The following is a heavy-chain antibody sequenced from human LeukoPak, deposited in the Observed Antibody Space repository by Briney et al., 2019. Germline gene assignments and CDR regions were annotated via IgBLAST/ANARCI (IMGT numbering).Heavy chain of an antibody. D-gene: IGHD1-26*01. CDR1: GYTFTSYA. J-gene: IGHJ4*02. Sequence: ASVKVSCKASGYTFTSYAMHWVRQAPGQRLEWMGWINAGNGSTKYSQKFQGRVTITRDTSASTAYMELSSLRSEDTAVHYCARLPSGTQNWGQGTLVTVSS. V-gene: IGHV1-3*01. CDR3: ARLPSGTQN. CDR2: INAGNGST.